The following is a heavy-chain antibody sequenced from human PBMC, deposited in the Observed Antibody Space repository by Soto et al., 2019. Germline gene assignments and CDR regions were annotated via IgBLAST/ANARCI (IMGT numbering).Heavy chain of an antibody. CDR1: GFTFSDYG. CDR3: AKAGYCTSGNCYDYYRYGMDV. V-gene: IGHV3-30*18. CDR2: VSYDGSSE. J-gene: IGHJ6*02. Sequence: VQMVESGGGVVQPGRSLRLTCAVSGFTFSDYGMHWVRQAPRKGLEWVAVVSYDGSSEFYADSVKGRFTISRDKSKNTLHLQMNSLRPEDTAVYYCAKAGYCTSGNCYDYYRYGMDVWCQGTAVTVSS. D-gene: IGHD3-10*01.